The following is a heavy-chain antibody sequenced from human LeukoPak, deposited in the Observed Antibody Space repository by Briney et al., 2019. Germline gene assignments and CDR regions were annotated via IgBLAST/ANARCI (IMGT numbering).Heavy chain of an antibody. CDR3: ARHQWRQWLAPYDY. Sequence: SETLSLTCAVSGGSISSNSYYWGWIRQPPGEGLEWIGNIYYSGNTYYNPSLKSRVTISVDTSKNQFSLKLSSVTAADTAVYYCARHQWRQWLAPYDYWGQGTLVTVSS. CDR2: IYYSGNT. J-gene: IGHJ4*02. D-gene: IGHD6-19*01. V-gene: IGHV4-39*01. CDR1: GGSISSNSYY.